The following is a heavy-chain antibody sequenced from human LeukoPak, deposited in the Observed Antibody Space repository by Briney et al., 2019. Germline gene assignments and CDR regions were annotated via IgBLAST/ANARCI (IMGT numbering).Heavy chain of an antibody. CDR1: GYTFTGYY. Sequence: GSVTLSLKASGYTFTGYYMHWVRQAPGQGLEWMGWINPNSGGTNYAQKFQGRVTMTRDTSISTAYMEPSRLRSDDTAVYYCARQYSGSYYRFGYWGPGALVTVSS. CDR2: INPNSGGT. J-gene: IGHJ4*02. V-gene: IGHV1-2*02. D-gene: IGHD1-26*01. CDR3: ARQYSGSYYRFGY.